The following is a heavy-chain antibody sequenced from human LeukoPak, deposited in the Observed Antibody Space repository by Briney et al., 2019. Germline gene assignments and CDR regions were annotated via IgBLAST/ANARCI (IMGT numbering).Heavy chain of an antibody. J-gene: IGHJ6*02. V-gene: IGHV1-8*01. D-gene: IGHD3-22*01. CDR2: MNPNSGNT. CDR3: ARGSSGYSSYYYYYGMDV. CDR1: GYTFTSYD. Sequence: ASVKVSCKASGYTFTSYDINWVRQATGQGLEWMGWMNPNSGNTGYAQKFQGRVTTTRNTSISTAYMELSSLRSEDTAVYYCARGSSGYSSYYYYYGMDVWGQGTTVTVSS.